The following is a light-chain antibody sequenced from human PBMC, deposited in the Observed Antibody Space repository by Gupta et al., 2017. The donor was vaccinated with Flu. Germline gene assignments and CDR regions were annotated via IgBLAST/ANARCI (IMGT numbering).Light chain of an antibody. J-gene: IGLJ3*02. V-gene: IGLV1-44*01. CDR3: AAWDDGLTGLSADDSLTGLWV. Sequence: NIGSNGVSWYHDIPGEAPRLLIDKENQLPSGVPNRFSGSRAGTSASLAIGGLQAEDEADDYWAAWDDGLTGLSADDSLTGLWVVGGGTKLTVL. CDR1: NIGSNG. CDR2: KEN.